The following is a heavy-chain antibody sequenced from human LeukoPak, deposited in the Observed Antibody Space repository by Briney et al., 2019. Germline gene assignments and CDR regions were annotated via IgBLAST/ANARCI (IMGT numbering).Heavy chain of an antibody. CDR2: INHSGST. CDR1: GGSFSGYY. J-gene: IGHJ4*02. Sequence: SETLSLTCAVYGGSFSGYYWSWIRQPPGKGLEWIGEINHSGSTNYNPSLKSRVTISVDTSKNQFSLKLSSVTAADTAVYYCARGGIEDDYSELDYWGQGTLVTVSS. CDR3: ARGGIEDDYSELDY. D-gene: IGHD4-11*01. V-gene: IGHV4-34*01.